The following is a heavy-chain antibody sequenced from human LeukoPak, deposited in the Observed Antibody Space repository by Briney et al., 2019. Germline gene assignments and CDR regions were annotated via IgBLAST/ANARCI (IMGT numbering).Heavy chain of an antibody. J-gene: IGHJ4*02. CDR2: IYYSGST. Sequence: SETLSLTCTVSGGSISSSSYYWGWIRQPPGKGLEWIGSIYYSGSTYYNPSLRSRVTMSVDMSKNQFSLKLRSVTAADTAVYYCARGGAYYDILTGKALDYWGQGTLVTVSS. CDR1: GGSISSSSYY. D-gene: IGHD3-9*01. CDR3: ARGGAYYDILTGKALDY. V-gene: IGHV4-39*07.